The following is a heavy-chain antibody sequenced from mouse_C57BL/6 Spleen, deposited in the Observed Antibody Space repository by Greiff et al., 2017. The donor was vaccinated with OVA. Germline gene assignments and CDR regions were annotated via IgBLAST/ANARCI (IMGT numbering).Heavy chain of an antibody. CDR2: IDPNSGGT. D-gene: IGHD1-1*01. J-gene: IGHJ1*03. CDR3: ASSCGSSYGWYFDD. CDR1: GYTFTSYW. Sequence: QVQLQQPGAELVKPGASVTLSCKASGYTFTSYWLHWVKQRPGRGLVWIGRIDPNSGGTKYNEKFKSKATLTVDKPSSTAYMQLSSLTSEDSAVYYGASSCGSSYGWYFDDWGKGTTVTVSS. V-gene: IGHV1-72*01.